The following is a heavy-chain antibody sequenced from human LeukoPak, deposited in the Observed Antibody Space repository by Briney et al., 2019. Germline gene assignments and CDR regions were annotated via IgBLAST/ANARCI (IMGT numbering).Heavy chain of an antibody. J-gene: IGHJ4*02. D-gene: IGHD1-26*01. CDR1: GFTFSSYW. CDR3: ARDNQVGAVDY. V-gene: IGHV3-74*01. CDR2: INSDGSST. Sequence: GESLKISCKGSGFTFSSYWMHWVRQAPGKGLVWVSRINSDGSSTSYADSVKGRSTISRDNAKNTLYLQMNSLRAEDTAVYYCARDNQVGAVDYWGQGALVTVSS.